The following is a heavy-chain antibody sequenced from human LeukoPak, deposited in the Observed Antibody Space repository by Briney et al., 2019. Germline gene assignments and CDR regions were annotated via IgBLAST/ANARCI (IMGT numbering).Heavy chain of an antibody. J-gene: IGHJ6*02. D-gene: IGHD1-14*01. V-gene: IGHV5-51*01. CDR3: ARLTRIGALNYYYYGMDV. Sequence: GESLKISCKCSGYSFTSYWIGWVRQMPGKGLEWMWIIYPGDSDTRYSPSFQGQVTISADKSISTAYLQWSSLKASDTAMYYCARLTRIGALNYYYYGMDVWGQGTTVTVSS. CDR1: GYSFTSYW. CDR2: IYPGDSDT.